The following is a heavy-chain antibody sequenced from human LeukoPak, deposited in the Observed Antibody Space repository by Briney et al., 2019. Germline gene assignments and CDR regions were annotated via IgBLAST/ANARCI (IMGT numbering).Heavy chain of an antibody. V-gene: IGHV3-21*01. J-gene: IGHJ6*04. CDR3: AELGITMIGGV. Sequence: GGSLRPSCAASGFKFSSYSMKWVRQAPGKGLEWVSFISSSSSYIYYADSVKGRFTISRDNAKNSLYLQMNSLRAEDTAVYYCAELGITMIGGVWGKGTTVTISS. CDR1: GFKFSSYS. CDR2: ISSSSSYI. D-gene: IGHD3-10*02.